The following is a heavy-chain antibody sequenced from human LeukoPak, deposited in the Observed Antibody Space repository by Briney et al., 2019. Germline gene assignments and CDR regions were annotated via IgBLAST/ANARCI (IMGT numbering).Heavy chain of an antibody. CDR2: SHYSGTT. V-gene: IGHV4-59*08. CDR1: GVSIFSYY. J-gene: IGHJ4*02. D-gene: IGHD3-9*01. CDR3: ATGRSIRYFDY. Sequence: KSSETLSLTCTVSGVSIFSYYWNWIRQPPGQGLEWIGYSHYSGTTNYNPSLKSRVSISIDTSKSQFSLKLTSATAADTAIYYCATGRSIRYFDYWGQGTLVTVSS.